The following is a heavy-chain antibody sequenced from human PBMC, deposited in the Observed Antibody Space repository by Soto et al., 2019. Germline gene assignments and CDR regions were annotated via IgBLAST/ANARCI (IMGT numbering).Heavy chain of an antibody. Sequence: PSETLSLTCTVSGGSISSGGYYWSWIRQHPGKGLEWIGYIYYSGSTNYNPSLKSRVTISVDTSKNQFSLKLSSVTAADTAVYYCARSYQLLHQVDYWGQGTLVTVSS. V-gene: IGHV4-61*08. J-gene: IGHJ4*02. CDR2: IYYSGST. D-gene: IGHD2-2*01. CDR1: GGSISSGGYY. CDR3: ARSYQLLHQVDY.